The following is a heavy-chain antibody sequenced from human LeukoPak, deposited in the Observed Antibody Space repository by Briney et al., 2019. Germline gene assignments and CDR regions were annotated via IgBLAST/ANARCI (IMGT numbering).Heavy chain of an antibody. V-gene: IGHV3-53*04. CDR3: ARRPDWEDAFDI. CDR1: GFSVSTSY. CDR2: IYRGGTT. J-gene: IGHJ3*02. Sequence: GGSLRLSCAASGFSVSTSYMTWVRQAAGKGLEWVSVIYRGGTTYYADSVQGRFTISRHNSENTLYLQMSSLRTEDTAMYYCARRPDWEDAFDIWGQGTVVTVSS. D-gene: IGHD3-9*01.